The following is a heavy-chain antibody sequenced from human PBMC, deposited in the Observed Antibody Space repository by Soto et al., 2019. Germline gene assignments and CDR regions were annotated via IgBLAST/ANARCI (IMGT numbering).Heavy chain of an antibody. Sequence: QVQLQESGPGLVKPSQTLSLTCTVSGGSISSGGYYWSWIRQHPGKGLEWIGYIYYSGSTYYNPSLKSRVTISVHTSKNQFSLKLSSVTAADTAVYYCARPSTADWYFDLWGRGTLVTVSS. CDR1: GGSISSGGYY. V-gene: IGHV4-31*03. CDR3: ARPSTADWYFDL. CDR2: IYYSGST. D-gene: IGHD2-2*01. J-gene: IGHJ2*01.